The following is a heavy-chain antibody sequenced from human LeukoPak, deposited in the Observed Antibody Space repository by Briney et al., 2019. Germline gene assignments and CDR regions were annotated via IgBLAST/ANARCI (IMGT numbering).Heavy chain of an antibody. CDR2: ISPSGAST. CDR3: AKGGGSGSYYAPWYFDY. J-gene: IGHJ4*02. D-gene: IGHD3-10*01. Sequence: ASVKVSCKSFGYTFTSNYMHWVRQAPGQGPEWMGVISPSGASTTYAQTFQGRVTLTRDMSTSTDYLELSSLRSEDTAVYYCAKGGGSGSYYAPWYFDYWGQGTLVTVSS. CDR1: GYTFTSNY. V-gene: IGHV1-46*01.